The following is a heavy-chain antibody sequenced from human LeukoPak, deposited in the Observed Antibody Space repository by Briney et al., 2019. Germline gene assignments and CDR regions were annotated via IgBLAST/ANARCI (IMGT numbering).Heavy chain of an antibody. Sequence: SVKLSCKSSGGTFSSYSISWVRQAPGQGLEWMGGIIPIFDTANYAKKFQGRVTITADESTSTAYMELSSLRSEDTAVYYCARDKGPGYDLSSYYYYGMDVWSQGTTVTVSS. CDR3: ARDKGPGYDLSSYYYYGMDV. D-gene: IGHD3-16*01. J-gene: IGHJ6*02. CDR1: GGTFSSYS. V-gene: IGHV1-69*13. CDR2: IIPIFDTA.